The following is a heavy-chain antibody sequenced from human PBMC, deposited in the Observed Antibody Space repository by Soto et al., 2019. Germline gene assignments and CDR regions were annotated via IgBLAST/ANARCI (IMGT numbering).Heavy chain of an antibody. CDR2: INPKFGDT. CDR1: GYTFTSYY. CDR3: ARNMDYYYGPGSGNGHGF. D-gene: IGHD3-10*01. V-gene: IGHV1-2*02. J-gene: IGHJ6*02. Sequence: QVQLVQSGAEVKEPGDSVRVSCEASGYTFTSYYIPWVRQAPGQGLEWMGWINPKFGDTTYAQDFQGRVSMTRDMSISTVYMELSRLTSDDTAIYYCARNMDYYYGPGSGNGHGFWGQGSTVTVFS.